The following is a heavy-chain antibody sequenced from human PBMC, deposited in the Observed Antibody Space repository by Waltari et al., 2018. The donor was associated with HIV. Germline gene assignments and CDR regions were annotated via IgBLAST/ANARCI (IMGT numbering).Heavy chain of an antibody. CDR3: ASGYSSSWRSDYYYYGMDV. V-gene: IGHV3-74*01. Sequence: EVQLVESGGGLVQPGGSLRLSCAASGFTFSSYWMHWVRQAPGKGLVWVSRINSDGSRTSYADSVKGRFTISRDNAKNTLYLQMNSLRAEDTAVYYCASGYSSSWRSDYYYYGMDVWGQGTTVTVSS. J-gene: IGHJ6*02. D-gene: IGHD6-13*01. CDR1: GFTFSSYW. CDR2: INSDGSRT.